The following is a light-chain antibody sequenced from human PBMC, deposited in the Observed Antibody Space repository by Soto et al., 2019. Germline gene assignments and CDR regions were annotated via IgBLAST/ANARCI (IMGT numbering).Light chain of an antibody. J-gene: IGKJ1*01. CDR3: QQYETASRT. CDR1: QTISSW. V-gene: IGKV1-5*03. Sequence: DIQMTQTPSTLYGSVGDTVTVTCRASQTISSWLAWYQQKPGKAPKLRIYKASTLETRVPSRFSGSASGTEFTLTVSGLQPDDFANYYCQQYETASRTFGQGTKVEI. CDR2: KAS.